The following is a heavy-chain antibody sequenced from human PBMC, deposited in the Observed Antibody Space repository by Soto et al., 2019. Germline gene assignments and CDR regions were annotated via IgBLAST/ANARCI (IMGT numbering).Heavy chain of an antibody. V-gene: IGHV3-66*01. J-gene: IGHJ3*02. CDR1: GFTVSSNY. CDR2: IYSGGST. D-gene: IGHD2-15*01. CDR3: ARDRCSGGSCYGGAFDI. Sequence: EVQLVESGGGLVQPGGSLRLSCAASGFTVSSNYMSWVRQAPGKGLEWVSVIYSGGSTYYADSVKGRFTISRDNSKNTLYLQMNSLRAEDTAVYYCARDRCSGGSCYGGAFDIWGQGIMVTVSS.